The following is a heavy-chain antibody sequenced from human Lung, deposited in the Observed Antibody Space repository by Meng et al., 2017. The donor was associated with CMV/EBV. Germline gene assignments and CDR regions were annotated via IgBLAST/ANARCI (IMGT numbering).Heavy chain of an antibody. CDR2: IYAGGRSA. CDR3: AKDSTYSA. Sequence: SCAASGFTFSNYAMNWVRQAPGKGLEWVAVIYAGGRSAYYADSVKGRFTIFRDGSKNTVYLEMNSLRAEDTALYYCAKDSTYSAWGQGTLVTVS. D-gene: IGHD6-13*01. V-gene: IGHV3-23*03. J-gene: IGHJ5*02. CDR1: GFTFSNYA.